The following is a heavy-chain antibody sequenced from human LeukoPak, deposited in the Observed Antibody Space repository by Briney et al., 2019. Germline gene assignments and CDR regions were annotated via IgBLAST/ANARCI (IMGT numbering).Heavy chain of an antibody. CDR3: ARDNWGSLDY. Sequence: SETLSLTCTVSGSSISSHSWGWVRQPPGKGLEWIGYDSNNGNINFNPALKSRVTISVDTSKRQFSLKLRSVTAADTAVYYCARDNWGSLDYWGQEILVTVSS. V-gene: IGHV4-59*11. J-gene: IGHJ4*02. CDR1: GSSISSHS. D-gene: IGHD7-27*01. CDR2: DSNNGNI.